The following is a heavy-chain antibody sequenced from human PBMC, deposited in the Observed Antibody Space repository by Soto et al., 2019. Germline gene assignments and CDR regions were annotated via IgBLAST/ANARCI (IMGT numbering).Heavy chain of an antibody. Sequence: QVQLQESGPGLVKPSQTLSLICTVSGGSINSGGYYWSWSRQHPGKVLEWIGYSDYSGSTYYNPFLRRRLTISARASENHFSLKLSYVTAADTAVYFCARVYSQSAYSSSWVVDSCCQGTLVNVSS. CDR1: GGSINSGGYY. J-gene: IGHJ4*02. CDR2: SDYSGST. V-gene: IGHV4-31*03. CDR3: ARVYSQSAYSSSWVVDS. D-gene: IGHD6-13*01.